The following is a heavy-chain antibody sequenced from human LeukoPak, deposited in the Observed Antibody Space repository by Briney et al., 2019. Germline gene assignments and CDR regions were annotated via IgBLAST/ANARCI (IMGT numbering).Heavy chain of an antibody. CDR1: GGSISSGGYY. J-gene: IGHJ4*02. V-gene: IGHV4-31*03. Sequence: PSETLSLTCTVSGGSISSGGYYWSWIRQYPGKGLEWIGYIYYSGSTYYNPSLKSRVTMSVDTSKNQFSLKLNSVTAAGTAVYYCAREGEAASGSYLFDFWGQGTLVTVSS. CDR3: AREGEAASGSYLFDF. D-gene: IGHD1-26*01. CDR2: IYYSGST.